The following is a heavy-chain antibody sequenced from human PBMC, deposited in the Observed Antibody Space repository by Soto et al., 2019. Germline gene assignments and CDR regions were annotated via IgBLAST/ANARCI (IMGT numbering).Heavy chain of an antibody. CDR1: GFTFSSYG. CDR2: ISYDGNNK. J-gene: IGHJ5*02. CDR3: AKEQAMVA. D-gene: IGHD5-18*01. V-gene: IGHV3-30*18. Sequence: QVQLVESGGGVVQPGRSLRLSCAASGFTFSSYGMHWVRQAPGKGLEWVTVISYDGNNKYYADSVKGRFTISRDNSKNTLYLQMSSLRAEETAVYYCAKEQAMVAWGQGTLVTVSS.